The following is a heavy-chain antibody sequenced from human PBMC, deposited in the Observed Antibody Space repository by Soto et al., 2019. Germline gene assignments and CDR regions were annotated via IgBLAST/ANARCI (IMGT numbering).Heavy chain of an antibody. V-gene: IGHV3-21*01. D-gene: IGHD3-10*01. Sequence: GGSLRLSCAASGFTFSGSGIDWVRQAPGKGLEWVSSISSSGAYVFYADSVRGRFTISRDNAKNSLYLQMNSLRVEDTAVYYCARVKVLSEYGSGSYYLDYWGQGTLVTVS. J-gene: IGHJ4*02. CDR1: GFTFSGSG. CDR3: ARVKVLSEYGSGSYYLDY. CDR2: ISSSGAYV.